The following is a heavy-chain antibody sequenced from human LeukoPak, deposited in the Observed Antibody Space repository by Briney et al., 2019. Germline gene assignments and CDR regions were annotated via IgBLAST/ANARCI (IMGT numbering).Heavy chain of an antibody. CDR2: ISYDGSNK. CDR3: ARGGIVGPTSYFYYGMDV. D-gene: IGHD1-26*01. J-gene: IGHJ6*02. V-gene: IGHV3-30-3*01. CDR1: GFTFSSYA. Sequence: GGSLRLSCAASGFTFSSYAMHWVRLAPGEGLEWVAVISYDGSNKYYADSVKGRFTISRDNSKNTLYLQMNSLRAEDTAVYYCARGGIVGPTSYFYYGMDVWGQGTTVTVSS.